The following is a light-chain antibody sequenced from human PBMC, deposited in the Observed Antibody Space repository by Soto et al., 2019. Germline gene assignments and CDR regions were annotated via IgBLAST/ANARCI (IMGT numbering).Light chain of an antibody. CDR1: QSVSSN. CDR3: QQYSDWPLN. Sequence: EIVMTQSPATLSVSPGERATLSCRASQSVSSNLAWYQQKPGQAPRLLIFGASTSATGTPARFSGSGSETEFTLTISSLQSEDFAVYYCQQYSDWPLNFGGGTKVEIK. CDR2: GAS. V-gene: IGKV3D-15*01. J-gene: IGKJ4*01.